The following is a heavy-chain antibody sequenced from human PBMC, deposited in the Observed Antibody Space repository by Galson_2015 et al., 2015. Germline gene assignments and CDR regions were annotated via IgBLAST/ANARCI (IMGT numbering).Heavy chain of an antibody. V-gene: IGHV3-53*01. D-gene: IGHD6-19*01. J-gene: IGHJ4*02. Sequence: SVRLSCAASGFTVSSNYMSWVRQAPGRGLEWVSVIYSGGSTYYADSVKGRFTISRDNSKNTLYLQMNSLRAEDTAVYYCARGHSGWYFDYWGQGTLVTVSS. CDR2: IYSGGST. CDR1: GFTVSSNY. CDR3: ARGHSGWYFDY.